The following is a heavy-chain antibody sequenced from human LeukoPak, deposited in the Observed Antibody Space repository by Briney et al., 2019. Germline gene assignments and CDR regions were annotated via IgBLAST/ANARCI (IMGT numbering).Heavy chain of an antibody. V-gene: IGHV3-21*01. Sequence: GGSLRLSCAASGFTFSSYSMNWVRQAPGKGLEWVSSISSSSSYIYYADSVKGRFTISRDNAKNSLYLQMNSLRAEDTAVYYCARDRPLFYDILTGYCDYWGQGTLVTVSS. J-gene: IGHJ4*02. D-gene: IGHD3-9*01. CDR3: ARDRPLFYDILTGYCDY. CDR2: ISSSSSYI. CDR1: GFTFSSYS.